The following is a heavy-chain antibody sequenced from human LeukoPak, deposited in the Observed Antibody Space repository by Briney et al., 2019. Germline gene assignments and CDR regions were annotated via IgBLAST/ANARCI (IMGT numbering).Heavy chain of an antibody. D-gene: IGHD3-16*01. CDR2: IYYSGNT. V-gene: IGHV4-59*01. J-gene: IGHJ3*01. CDR3: ARRHVNTAWGMDALDF. Sequence: SETLSLTCTVSGGSISGYYWNWIRQPPGKGLEWIGYIYYSGNTNYNPSLKSRVTISLDTSKNQFSLKLSSVTAADTAVYYCARRHVNTAWGMDALDFGAKGQRSPSLQ. CDR1: GGSISGYY.